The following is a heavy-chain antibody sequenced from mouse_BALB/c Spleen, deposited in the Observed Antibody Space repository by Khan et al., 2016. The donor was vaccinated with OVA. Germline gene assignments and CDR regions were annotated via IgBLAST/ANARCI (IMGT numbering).Heavy chain of an antibody. J-gene: IGHJ2*01. Sequence: VQLKESGPGLVNPSQSLSLTCTVTGYSITSDYAWNWIRQFPGNKLEWMGYINYSGSTNYNPALKSRISITRDTSKNQFFLQLNSVTTEDTATYYCARSYGNYLDYWGQGTTLTVSS. D-gene: IGHD2-1*01. CDR2: INYSGST. CDR1: GYSITSDYA. CDR3: ARSYGNYLDY. V-gene: IGHV3-2*02.